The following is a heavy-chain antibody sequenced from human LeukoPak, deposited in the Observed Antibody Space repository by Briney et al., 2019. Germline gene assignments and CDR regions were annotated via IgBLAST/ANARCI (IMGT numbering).Heavy chain of an antibody. CDR1: GYTFTGYY. J-gene: IGHJ5*02. Sequence: ASVKVSCKASGYTFTGYYMHWVRQAPGQGLEWMGWINPNSGGTNYAQKSQGRVTMTRDTSISTAYMELSRLRSDDTAVYYCARGRVPAAIHNSNWFDPWGQGTLVTVSS. CDR2: INPNSGGT. CDR3: ARGRVPAAIHNSNWFDP. D-gene: IGHD2-2*01. V-gene: IGHV1-2*02.